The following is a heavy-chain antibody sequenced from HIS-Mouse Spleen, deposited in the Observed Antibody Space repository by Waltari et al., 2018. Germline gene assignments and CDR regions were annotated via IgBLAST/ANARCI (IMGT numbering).Heavy chain of an antibody. CDR1: GFTFSGCW. D-gene: IGHD6-6*01. CDR3: ARDPYSSSLDY. J-gene: IGHJ4*02. V-gene: IGHV3-7*01. CDR2: IKQDGSEK. Sequence: EVQLVESGGGLVQPGGSLRLSCAAPGFTFSGCWMRWVRQAPGKGLEWVANIKQDGSEKYYVDSVKGRFTISRDNAKNSLYLQMNSLRAEDTAVYYCARDPYSSSLDYWGQGTLVTVSS.